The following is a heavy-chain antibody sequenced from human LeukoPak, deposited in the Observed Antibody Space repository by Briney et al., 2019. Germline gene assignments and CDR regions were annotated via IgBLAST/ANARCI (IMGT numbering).Heavy chain of an antibody. D-gene: IGHD3-9*01. CDR2: IIPIFGTA. CDR1: GGTFSSYA. CDR3: ARALRYFDWSKPFDY. Sequence: GSSVKVSCKASGGTFSSYAISWVRQAPGQGLEWMGGIIPIFGTANYAQKFQGRVTITADKSTSTAYMELSSLRSEDTAVNYCARALRYFDWSKPFDYWGQGTLVTVSS. J-gene: IGHJ4*02. V-gene: IGHV1-69*06.